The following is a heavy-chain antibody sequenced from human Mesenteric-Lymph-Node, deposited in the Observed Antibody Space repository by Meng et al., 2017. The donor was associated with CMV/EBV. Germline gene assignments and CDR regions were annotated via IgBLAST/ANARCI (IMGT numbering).Heavy chain of an antibody. CDR1: NFKTYG. D-gene: IGHD2-2*01. J-gene: IGHJ4*02. CDR3: ARAEGSVVVPAALAHYDY. Sequence: NFKTYGISWVRQAPGQGLEWLGWISAYNSFTIYAQRFQGRVTMTTDTSTTTAYMELRSLRSDDTAIYYCARAEGSVVVPAALAHYDYWGQGTLVTVSP. CDR2: ISAYNSFT. V-gene: IGHV1-18*01.